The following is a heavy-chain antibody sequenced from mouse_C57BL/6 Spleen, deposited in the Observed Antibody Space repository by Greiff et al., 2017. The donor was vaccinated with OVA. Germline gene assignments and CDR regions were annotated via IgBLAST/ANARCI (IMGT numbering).Heavy chain of an antibody. D-gene: IGHD1-1*01. J-gene: IGHJ2*01. V-gene: IGHV1-81*01. CDR3: ARHYGSSFYYFDY. CDR1: GYTFTSYG. Sequence: QVQLQQSGAELARPGASVKLSCKASGYTFTSYGLSWVKQRTGQGLEWIGEIYPRSGNTYYNEKFKGKATLTADKSSSTAYMELRSLTSEDSAVYFCARHYGSSFYYFDYWGQGTTLTVSS. CDR2: IYPRSGNT.